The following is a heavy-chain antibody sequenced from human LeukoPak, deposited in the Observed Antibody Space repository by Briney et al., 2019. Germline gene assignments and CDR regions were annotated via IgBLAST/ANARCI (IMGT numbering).Heavy chain of an antibody. J-gene: IGHJ6*03. D-gene: IGHD5-18*01. CDR3: ARDRPDSYGYGYYYMDV. V-gene: IGHV1-2*06. Sequence: ASVKVSCKASGYTFTGYYMHWVRQAPGQALEWMGRINPNSGGTNYAQKFQGRVTMTRDTSISTSYMELSRLRSDDTAVYYCARDRPDSYGYGYYYMDVWGKGTTVTVSS. CDR1: GYTFTGYY. CDR2: INPNSGGT.